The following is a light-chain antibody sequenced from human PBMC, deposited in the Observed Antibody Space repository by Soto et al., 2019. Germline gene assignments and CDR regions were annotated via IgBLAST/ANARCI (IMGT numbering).Light chain of an antibody. CDR2: DVS. J-gene: IGKJ1*01. CDR3: LQHNEFPWT. CDR1: QGVTNH. V-gene: IGKV1-17*01. Sequence: DIQMTQSQSSLSASVGDRVTITCRASQGVTNHLAWYQQKPGEAPKRLVYDVSSLQSGVPSRFSGSGSGTEFTLTIISLQPEALATYYCLQHNEFPWTFGQGTKVEMK.